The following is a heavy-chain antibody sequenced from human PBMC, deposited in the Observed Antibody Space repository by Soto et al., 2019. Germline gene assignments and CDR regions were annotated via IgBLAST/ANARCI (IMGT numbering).Heavy chain of an antibody. CDR2: IYYSGST. CDR3: ARERDYYYYMDV. V-gene: IGHV4-39*02. CDR1: GGSISSSSYY. Sequence: SETLSLTCTVSGGSISSSSYYWGWIRQPPGKGLEWIGSIYYSGSTYYNPSLKSRVTISVDTSKNQFSLKLSSVTAADTAVYYCARERDYYYYMDVWGKGTTVTVS. J-gene: IGHJ6*03.